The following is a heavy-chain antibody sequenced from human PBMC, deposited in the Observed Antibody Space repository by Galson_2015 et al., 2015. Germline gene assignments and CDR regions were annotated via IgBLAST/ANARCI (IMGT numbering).Heavy chain of an antibody. J-gene: IGHJ6*02. V-gene: IGHV4-61*02. Sequence: TLSLTCTVSGGSIISGSYYWSWIRQPAGKGLEWIGRIYTSGSTNYNPSLKSRVTISVDTSKNQFSLKLSSVTAADTAVYYCARESEVGYYYYGMDVWGQGTTVTVSS. CDR1: GGSIISGSYY. D-gene: IGHD1-26*01. CDR2: IYTSGST. CDR3: ARESEVGYYYYGMDV.